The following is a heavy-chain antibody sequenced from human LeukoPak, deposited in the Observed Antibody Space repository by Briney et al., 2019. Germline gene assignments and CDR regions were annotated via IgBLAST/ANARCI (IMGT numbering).Heavy chain of an antibody. J-gene: IGHJ4*02. CDR1: GFTFRNYW. Sequence: GGSLRLSCEASGFTFRNYWMSWVRQAPGKVPECVASINQDGSERYYVDSVTGRFTISRDNSKNLVYLQMNTLRAEDTSIYYCASGVVFDFWGQGILVTVSS. V-gene: IGHV3-7*03. D-gene: IGHD3-3*01. CDR2: INQDGSER. CDR3: ASGVVFDF.